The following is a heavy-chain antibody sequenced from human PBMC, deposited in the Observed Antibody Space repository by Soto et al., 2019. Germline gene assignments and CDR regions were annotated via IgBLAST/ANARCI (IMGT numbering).Heavy chain of an antibody. CDR2: ISYDGSNK. CDR1: GFTFSSYG. CDR3: AKHLGGSGSYYNGEFDY. V-gene: IGHV3-30*18. Sequence: GLLRLSCAASGFTFSSYGMHWVRQAPGKGLEWVAVISYDGSNKYYADSVKGRFTISRDNSKNTLYLQMNSLRAEDTAVYYCAKHLGGSGSYYNGEFDYWGQGTLVTVSS. J-gene: IGHJ4*02. D-gene: IGHD3-10*01.